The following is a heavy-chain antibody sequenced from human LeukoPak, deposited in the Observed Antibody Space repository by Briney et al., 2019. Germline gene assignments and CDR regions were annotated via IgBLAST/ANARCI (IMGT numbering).Heavy chain of an antibody. D-gene: IGHD2-15*01. Sequence: PGRSLRLSCVASGFTFSSYAMHWVRQAPGKGLEWVAVISYDGSNKYYADSVKGRFTISRDNSKNTLYLQMNSLRAEDTAVYYCARDSGGWPYWGQGTLVTVSS. J-gene: IGHJ4*02. CDR3: ARDSGGWPY. CDR2: ISYDGSNK. CDR1: GFTFSSYA. V-gene: IGHV3-30-3*01.